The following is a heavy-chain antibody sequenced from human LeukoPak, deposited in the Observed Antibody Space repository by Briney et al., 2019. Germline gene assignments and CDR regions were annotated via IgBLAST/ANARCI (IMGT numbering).Heavy chain of an antibody. V-gene: IGHV3-33*01. CDR2: IWSDGNIK. CDR1: GFIFKNYG. Sequence: GGSLRLSCTASGFIFKNYGMHWVRQTPGKGLEWLAVIWSDGNIKYYADSVKGRFSISRDNFKNLLYLQMSGLRAEDTAVYYCARGVRYFDWFDYWGQGTLVTVSS. D-gene: IGHD3-9*01. CDR3: ARGVRYFDWFDY. J-gene: IGHJ4*02.